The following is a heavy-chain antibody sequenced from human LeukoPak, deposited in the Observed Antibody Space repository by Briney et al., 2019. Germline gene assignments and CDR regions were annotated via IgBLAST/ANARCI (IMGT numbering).Heavy chain of an antibody. Sequence: SETLSLTCTVSGGSISSYYWSWIRQPAGKGLEWIGRIYTSGSTNYNPSLKSRVTMSVDTSKNQFSLKLSFVTAADTAVYYCARDKPYCSSTSCYLENYYYYYYMDVWGKGTTVTVSS. J-gene: IGHJ6*03. CDR2: IYTSGST. V-gene: IGHV4-4*07. CDR3: ARDKPYCSSTSCYLENYYYYYYMDV. D-gene: IGHD2-2*01. CDR1: GGSISSYY.